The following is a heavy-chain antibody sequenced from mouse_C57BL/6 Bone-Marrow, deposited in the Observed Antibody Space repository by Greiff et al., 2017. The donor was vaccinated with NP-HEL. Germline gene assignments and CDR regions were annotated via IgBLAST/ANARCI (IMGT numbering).Heavy chain of an antibody. CDR3: ASFGYYGSSYSYFDY. CDR1: GYTFTSYW. D-gene: IGHD1-1*01. CDR2: IDPSDSYT. J-gene: IGHJ2*01. V-gene: IGHV1-59*01. Sequence: QVQLKQPGAELVRPGTSVKLSCKASGYTFTSYWMHWVKQRPGQGLEWIGVIDPSDSYTNYNQKFKGKATLTVDTSSSTAYMQLSSLTSEDSAVYYCASFGYYGSSYSYFDYWGQGTTLTVSS.